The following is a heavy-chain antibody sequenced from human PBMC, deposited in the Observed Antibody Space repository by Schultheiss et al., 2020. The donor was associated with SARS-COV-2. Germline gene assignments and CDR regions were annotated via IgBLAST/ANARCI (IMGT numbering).Heavy chain of an antibody. J-gene: IGHJ5*02. CDR1: GASVSSSNW. Sequence: SETLSLTCAVSGASVSSSNWWSWVRQTPGKGLEWIGEIYFIGETKYNPSLKSRVTISLDKSKNQFSLELSSVTAADTAVYYCARETVRKVGLFNPWGQGILVTVSS. CDR3: ARETVRKVGLFNP. CDR2: IYFIGET. D-gene: IGHD1-1*01. V-gene: IGHV4-4*02.